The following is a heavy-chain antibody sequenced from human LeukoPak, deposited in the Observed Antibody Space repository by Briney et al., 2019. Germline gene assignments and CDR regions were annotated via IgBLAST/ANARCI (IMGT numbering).Heavy chain of an antibody. CDR1: GLTFSNYG. CDR3: AKGGGRVDYDFWSDIGPFDY. D-gene: IGHD3-3*01. J-gene: IGHJ4*02. Sequence: GGSLRLSCVASGLTFSNYGIHWVRQAPGKGLEWATYIRYDGTTIYYADSVKGRFTISRDNSKNTVYLQMNSLRAEDTAVYYCAKGGGRVDYDFWSDIGPFDYWGQGTLVTVSS. V-gene: IGHV3-30*02. CDR2: IRYDGTTI.